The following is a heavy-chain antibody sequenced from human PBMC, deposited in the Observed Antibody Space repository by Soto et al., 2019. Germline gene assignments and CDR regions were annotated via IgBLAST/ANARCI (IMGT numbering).Heavy chain of an antibody. CDR2: IKQDGSEK. CDR3: ARGRERQQLVRYFDY. D-gene: IGHD6-13*01. J-gene: IGHJ4*02. Sequence: GGSLRLSCAASGFTFSSYWMSWVRQAPGKGLEWVANIKQDGSEKYYVDSVKGRFTISRDNAKNSLYLQMNSLRAEDTAVYYCARGRERQQLVRYFDYWGQGTLVTVSS. CDR1: GFTFSSYW. V-gene: IGHV3-7*01.